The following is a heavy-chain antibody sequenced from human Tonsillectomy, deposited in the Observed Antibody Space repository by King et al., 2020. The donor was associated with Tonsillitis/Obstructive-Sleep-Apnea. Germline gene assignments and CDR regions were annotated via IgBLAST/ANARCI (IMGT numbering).Heavy chain of an antibody. V-gene: IGHV4-39*01. D-gene: IGHD3-10*01. Sequence: QLQLQESGPGLVKPSETLSLTCTVSGGSISSSSYYWGWIRQPPGKGLEWIGSIYYSGSTYYNPSLKSRVTISVDTSKNQFSLKLSSVTAADMAVYYCARHLGFFFDYWGQGTLVTVSS. CDR3: ARHLGFFFDY. CDR2: IYYSGST. CDR1: GGSISSSSYY. J-gene: IGHJ4*02.